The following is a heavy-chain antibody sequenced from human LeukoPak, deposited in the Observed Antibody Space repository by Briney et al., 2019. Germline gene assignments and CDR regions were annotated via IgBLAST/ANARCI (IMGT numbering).Heavy chain of an antibody. Sequence: PSETLSLTCTVSGGSISSGGYYWSWIRQHPGKGLEWIGYIYYSGSTYYNPSLKSRVTISVDTSKNQFSLKLSSVTAADTAVYYCAVHYDILTGYVYWGQGTLVTVSS. CDR1: GGSISSGGYY. CDR3: AVHYDILTGYVY. D-gene: IGHD3-9*01. CDR2: IYYSGST. V-gene: IGHV4-31*03. J-gene: IGHJ4*02.